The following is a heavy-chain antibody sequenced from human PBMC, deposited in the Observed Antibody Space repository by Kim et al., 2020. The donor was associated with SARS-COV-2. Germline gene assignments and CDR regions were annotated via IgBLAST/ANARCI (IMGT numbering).Heavy chain of an antibody. J-gene: IGHJ4*02. CDR3: ARRSQYTIDY. CDR2: IHYSGST. V-gene: IGHV4-59*08. Sequence: SETLSLTCTVSGGSISSYYWSWIRQPTGKGLEWIGYIHYSGSTNYNPALKSRVTISVDTPKNQFSLKLISVTAPDTAVYYCARRSQYTIDYWGQGTLVTVSS. D-gene: IGHD2-2*02. CDR1: GGSISSYY.